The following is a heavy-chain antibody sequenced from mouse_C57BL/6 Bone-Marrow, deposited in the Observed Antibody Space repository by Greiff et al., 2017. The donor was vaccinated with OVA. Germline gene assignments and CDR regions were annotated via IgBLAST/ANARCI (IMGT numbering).Heavy chain of an antibody. CDR3: ARGITTLVEGY. D-gene: IGHD1-1*01. CDR1: GYTFTSYG. J-gene: IGHJ2*01. V-gene: IGHV1-81*01. CDR2: IYPRSGYT. Sequence: VKLQASGAELARPGASVKLSCKASGYTFTSYGISWVKQRTVQGLEWIGDIYPRSGYTYYNEKFKGKSTLTADKSARTAYMGLRSLTAEDAAVYFCARGITTLVEGYWGQGTTLTVSS.